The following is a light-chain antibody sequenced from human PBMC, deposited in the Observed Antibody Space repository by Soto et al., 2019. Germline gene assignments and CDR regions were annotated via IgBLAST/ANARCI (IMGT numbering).Light chain of an antibody. CDR1: ENVGTN. Sequence: IVMTQSPATLSVSPGDEVTLSCRASENVGTNLAWYQQKPGQAPRLLIYGSSTRATGIPATFSGSGSGTEFTLTISSLQSEESAIYYCQHYDGSPRTFGQGTNLEI. CDR2: GSS. J-gene: IGKJ2*01. CDR3: QHYDGSPRT. V-gene: IGKV3D-15*02.